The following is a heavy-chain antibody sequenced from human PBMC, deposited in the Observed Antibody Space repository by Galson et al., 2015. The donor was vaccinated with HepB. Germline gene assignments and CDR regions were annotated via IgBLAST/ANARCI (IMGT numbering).Heavy chain of an antibody. V-gene: IGHV5-10-1*01. CDR1: GYSFTSYW. D-gene: IGHD6-13*01. CDR3: ARRRIAAAGDEAFDI. CDR2: IDPSDSYT. Sequence: QSGAEVKKPGESLRISCKGSGYSFTSYWISWVRQMPGKGLEWMGRIDPSDSYTNYSPSFQGHVTISADKSISTAYLQWSSLKASDTAMYYCARRRIAAAGDEAFDIWGQGTMVTVSS. J-gene: IGHJ3*02.